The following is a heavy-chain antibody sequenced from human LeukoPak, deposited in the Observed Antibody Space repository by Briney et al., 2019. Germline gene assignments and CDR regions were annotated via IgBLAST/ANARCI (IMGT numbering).Heavy chain of an antibody. Sequence: GESLKISCKGSGYSFTSYWIGWVRQLPGKGLEGMGFIYPGDSDTRYSPSFQGQVTISADKSISTAYLQWSSLKASDTAMYYCARTDYYDSSGYYMDVWGKGTTVTVSS. CDR2: IYPGDSDT. V-gene: IGHV5-51*03. CDR1: GYSFTSYW. J-gene: IGHJ6*03. CDR3: ARTDYYDSSGYYMDV. D-gene: IGHD3-22*01.